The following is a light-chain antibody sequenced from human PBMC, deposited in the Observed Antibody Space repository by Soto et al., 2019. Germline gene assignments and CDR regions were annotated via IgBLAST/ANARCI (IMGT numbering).Light chain of an antibody. CDR1: SSNIGAGYD. CDR3: LSYDNSLSGSVV. Sequence: QPVLTQPPSVSGAPGQRVTISCTGSSSNIGAGYDVHWYQQLPGTAPKLLIYGNSNRPSGVPDRFSGSKSGTSASLAITGLQAEDEADYYCLSYDNSLSGSVVFGGGTKLTVL. V-gene: IGLV1-40*01. J-gene: IGLJ2*01. CDR2: GNS.